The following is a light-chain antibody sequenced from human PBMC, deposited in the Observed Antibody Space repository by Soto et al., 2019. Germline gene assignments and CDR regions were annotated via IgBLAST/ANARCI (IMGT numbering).Light chain of an antibody. V-gene: IGLV2-14*01. Sequence: QSALTQPASVSGSPGQSITISCTGTSSDVGGYNYVSWYQQHPGKAPKLMIYEVSNRPSGVSNRFSGSKSGNTASLTISGLKAEDEADYYCSSYTSSSTLGVFGTGTKLNVL. CDR1: SSDVGGYNY. CDR2: EVS. J-gene: IGLJ1*01. CDR3: SSYTSSSTLGV.